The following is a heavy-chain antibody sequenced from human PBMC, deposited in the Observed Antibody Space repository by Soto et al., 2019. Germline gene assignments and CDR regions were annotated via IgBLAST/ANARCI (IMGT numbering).Heavy chain of an antibody. Sequence: GGSLRLSCAASGFTVSSKYMSWVRQAPGKGLEWVSLIQSGGPTYYADSVKGRFTISRDTSENTLHLQMDSLRAEDTAVYYCARDDVLVDGGRCYAVHLDVWGKGTTVNLSS. CDR2: IQSGGPT. CDR3: ARDDVLVDGGRCYAVHLDV. D-gene: IGHD2-15*01. J-gene: IGHJ6*04. V-gene: IGHV3-66*01. CDR1: GFTVSSKY.